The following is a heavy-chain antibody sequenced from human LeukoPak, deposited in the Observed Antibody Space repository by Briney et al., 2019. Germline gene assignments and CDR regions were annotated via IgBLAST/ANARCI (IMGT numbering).Heavy chain of an antibody. CDR3: AGSPFYYYYMDV. D-gene: IGHD3-10*01. CDR2: INPNSGGT. CDR1: GYTFTSYG. J-gene: IGHJ6*03. Sequence: ASVKVSCKASGYTFTSYGISWVRQAPGQGLEWMGWINPNSGGTNYAQKFQGRVTMTRDTSISTAYMELSRLRSDDTAVYYCAGSPFYYYYMDVWGKGTTVTVSS. V-gene: IGHV1-2*02.